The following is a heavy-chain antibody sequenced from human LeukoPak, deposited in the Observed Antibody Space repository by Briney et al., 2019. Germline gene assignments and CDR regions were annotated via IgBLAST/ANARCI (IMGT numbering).Heavy chain of an antibody. CDR2: INGAVDNT. J-gene: IGHJ4*02. CDR1: GYTFSSHG. Sequence: PGGSLRLSCAASGYTFSSHGLTWVRQAPGKGLEWVSTINGAVDNTYYAETVKGRFTIPRDNSKNTLYLQMHSLRAEDTAIYYCAKVSVCYGCYLDYWGQGTLVTVS. CDR3: AKVSVCYGCYLDY. V-gene: IGHV3-23*01. D-gene: IGHD3-16*01.